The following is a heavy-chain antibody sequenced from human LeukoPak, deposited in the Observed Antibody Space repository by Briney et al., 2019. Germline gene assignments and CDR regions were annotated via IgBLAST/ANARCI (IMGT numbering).Heavy chain of an antibody. CDR1: GFTVSSNY. CDR2: IYSGGST. J-gene: IGHJ4*02. V-gene: IGHV3-66*04. CDR3: ARPSGDILTGYYGL. D-gene: IGHD3-9*01. Sequence: PGGSPRLSCAASGFTVSSNYMSWVRQAPGKGLEWVSIIYSGGSTYYADSVKGRFTISRDNSKNTLYLQMNSLRAEDTAVYYCARPSGDILTGYYGLWGQGTLVTVSS.